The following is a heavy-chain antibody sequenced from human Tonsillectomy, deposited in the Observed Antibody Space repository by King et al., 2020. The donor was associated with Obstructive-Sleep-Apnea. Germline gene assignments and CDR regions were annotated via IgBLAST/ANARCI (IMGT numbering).Heavy chain of an antibody. V-gene: IGHV2-5*02. CDR3: AHREGATEYFQH. J-gene: IGHJ1*01. D-gene: IGHD3-16*01. Sequence: TLKESGPTLVKPTQTLTLTCTFSGFSLSTSGVGVGWIRQPPGKALEWLALIYWDDDKRYSPSLKSRLTITKDPSKNQVVLTVTNMDPVETATYYCAHREGATEYFQHWGQGTLVTVSS. CDR1: GFSLSTSGVG. CDR2: IYWDDDK.